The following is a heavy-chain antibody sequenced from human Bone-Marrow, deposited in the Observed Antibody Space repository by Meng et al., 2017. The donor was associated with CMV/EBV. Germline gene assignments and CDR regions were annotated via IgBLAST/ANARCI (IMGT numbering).Heavy chain of an antibody. CDR3: ASPGPNWLNYYYGMDV. V-gene: IGHV4-39*07. J-gene: IGHJ6*02. CDR1: GGSISSSSYY. Sequence: GSLRLSCTVSGGSISSSSYYWGWIRQPPGKGLEWIGSIYYSGSTYYNPSLKSRVTISVDTSKNQFSLKLSSVTAADTAVYYCASPGPNWLNYYYGMDVWGQGTTVTVSS. CDR2: IYYSGST. D-gene: IGHD1-1*01.